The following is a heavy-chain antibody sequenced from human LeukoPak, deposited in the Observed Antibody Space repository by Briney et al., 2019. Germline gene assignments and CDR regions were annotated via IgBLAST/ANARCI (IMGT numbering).Heavy chain of an antibody. CDR3: ARQRYTLNYYDSRSSLDY. D-gene: IGHD3-22*01. J-gene: IGHJ4*02. CDR1: GFTFSSYS. CDR2: ISSSSTYI. Sequence: GSLRLSCAASGFTFSSYSMNWVRQAPGKGLEWVSSISSSSTYIFYADSVKGRFTISRDNAKNSLYLQMNSLRAEDTAVYYCARQRYTLNYYDSRSSLDYWGLGTLATVSS. V-gene: IGHV3-21*06.